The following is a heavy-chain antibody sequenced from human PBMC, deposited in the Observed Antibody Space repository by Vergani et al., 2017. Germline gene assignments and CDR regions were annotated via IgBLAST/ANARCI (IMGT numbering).Heavy chain of an antibody. Sequence: QVHLQQRGAGVLKPSETLSLTCGVIGGSLSGYFWSWIRQSPGRGLEWIGENTAIGSAKYSPSATSRVTISVDTSRGEFTLTVTYVTAADTGLYFCSSRRPRLNLGSRSNAGTFDSWGQGTLVTVSS. J-gene: IGHJ4*02. CDR2: NTAIGSA. CDR1: GGSLSGYF. V-gene: IGHV4-34*02. CDR3: SSRRPRLNLGSRSNAGTFDS. D-gene: IGHD3-10*01.